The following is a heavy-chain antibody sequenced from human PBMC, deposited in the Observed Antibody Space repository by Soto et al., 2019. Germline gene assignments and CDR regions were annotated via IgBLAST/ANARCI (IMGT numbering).Heavy chain of an antibody. V-gene: IGHV4-34*01. CDR2: INHSGST. D-gene: IGHD1-1*01. CDR1: GGSFIGYY. Sequence: SETLSLTCAVYGGSFIGYYCSCIGHPPFKGLEWIGEINHSGSTNYNPSLKSRVTISVDTSKNQFSLKLSSVTAADTAVYYCARDNWDQYYYYYYGMDVWGQGTTVTVSS. J-gene: IGHJ6*02. CDR3: ARDNWDQYYYYYYGMDV.